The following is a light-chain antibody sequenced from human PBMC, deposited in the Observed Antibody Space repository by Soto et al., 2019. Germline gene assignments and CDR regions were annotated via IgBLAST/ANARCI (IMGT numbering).Light chain of an antibody. CDR3: QQYDNLPYT. CDR2: DAS. CDR1: QDIRKF. J-gene: IGKJ2*01. V-gene: IGKV1-33*01. Sequence: DIEMTQSPSSLSASVGDRVTITCQASQDIRKFLNWFQQRPGAAPQLLIYDASNLETGVPSRFSASGSGTHFTFTLSRLQPEDTGTYFCQQYDNLPYTFAQGTKVEI.